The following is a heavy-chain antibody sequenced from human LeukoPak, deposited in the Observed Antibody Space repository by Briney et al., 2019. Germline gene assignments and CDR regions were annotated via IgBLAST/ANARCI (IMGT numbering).Heavy chain of an antibody. CDR3: LLIILGGSSQH. D-gene: IGHD3-3*01. J-gene: IGHJ1*01. CDR1: EFTFNNYW. CDR2: IKNDGKIT. Sequence: GGSLRLSCEASEFTFNNYWMHWVRQAPGKGLVWVSRIKNDGKITTYADSVKGRFTTSRDNAKNTFYLQMNSLRVEDTAVYYCLLIILGGSSQHWGQGTLVTVSS. V-gene: IGHV3-74*01.